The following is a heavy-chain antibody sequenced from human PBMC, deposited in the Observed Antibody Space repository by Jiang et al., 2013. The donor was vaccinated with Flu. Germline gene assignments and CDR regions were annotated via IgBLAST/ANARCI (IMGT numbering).Heavy chain of an antibody. CDR2: ISYDGTSE. V-gene: IGHV3-30-3*01. J-gene: IGHJ6*02. D-gene: IGHD3-22*01. Sequence: VALISYDGTSEHYADSVKGRFTISRDNSKSTLYLQLNNLRPEDTGVYHCVREEHPYYDSPTGALGVWGQGTTVTVSS. CDR3: VREEHPYYDSPTGALGV.